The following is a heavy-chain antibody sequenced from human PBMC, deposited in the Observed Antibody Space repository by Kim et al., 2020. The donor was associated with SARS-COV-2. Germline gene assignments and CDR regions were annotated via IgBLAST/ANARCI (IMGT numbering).Heavy chain of an antibody. CDR3: ARASGIAAAQFDY. CDR1: GFTFSSYW. Sequence: GGSLRLSCAASGFTFSSYWMSWVRQAPGKGLEWVANIKQDGSEKYYVDSVKGRFTISRDNAKNSLYLQMNSLRAEDTAVFYCARASGIAAAQFDYWGQGTLVTVSS. J-gene: IGHJ4*02. V-gene: IGHV3-7*01. CDR2: IKQDGSEK. D-gene: IGHD6-13*01.